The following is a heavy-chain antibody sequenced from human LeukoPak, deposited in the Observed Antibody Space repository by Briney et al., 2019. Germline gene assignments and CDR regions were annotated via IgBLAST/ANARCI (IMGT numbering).Heavy chain of an antibody. J-gene: IGHJ4*02. V-gene: IGHV1-46*01. CDR2: INPSGGTT. Sequence: ASVKVSCKASGYTFSIYYMHWVRPAPEQGLEWMGVINPSGGTTRYAQRFQGRVTMTRDTSTSTFYMELSSLRSEDTAVYYCARHSLTGTTPFDHWGQGTLVTVSS. CDR3: ARHSLTGTTPFDH. D-gene: IGHD1-20*01. CDR1: GYTFSIYY.